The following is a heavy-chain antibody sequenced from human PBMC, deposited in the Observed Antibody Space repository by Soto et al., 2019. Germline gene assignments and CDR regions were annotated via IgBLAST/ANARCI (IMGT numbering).Heavy chain of an antibody. V-gene: IGHV3-33*01. CDR3: TRDPLIAVAAYDAFDI. Sequence: QVQLVESGGGVVQRGGSLRLSCAASGFTFSSYGMHWVRQAPGQGLEWVAVIWYDGSNKYYADSVKGRYTISRDDSKNTVYLQMNSLGAEDTAVYYCTRDPLIAVAAYDAFDIWGQGTSVTVSS. CDR2: IWYDGSNK. D-gene: IGHD6-19*01. CDR1: GFTFSSYG. J-gene: IGHJ3*02.